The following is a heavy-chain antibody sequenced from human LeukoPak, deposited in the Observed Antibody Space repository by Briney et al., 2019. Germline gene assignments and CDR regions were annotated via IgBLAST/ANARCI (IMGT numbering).Heavy chain of an antibody. Sequence: SETLSLTCSVSGGFLTRYYSGCVRQPAGKGLEWIGRIYTIGTTHYSPSLKSRLTMSIDTSKNQFSLKLRSVTAADTAVYYCDKQESTASYYSVGYWSQGTLITVSS. D-gene: IGHD3-10*01. V-gene: IGHV4-4*07. CDR1: GGFLTRYY. J-gene: IGHJ4*02. CDR3: DKQESTASYYSVGY. CDR2: IYTIGTT.